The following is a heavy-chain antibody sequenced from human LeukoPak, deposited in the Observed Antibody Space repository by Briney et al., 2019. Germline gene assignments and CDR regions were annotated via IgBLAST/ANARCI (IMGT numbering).Heavy chain of an antibody. CDR1: GFTFSSYA. Sequence: PGGSLRLYCAASGFTFSSYAMSWVRQAPGKGLEWVSAISGSGGSTYYADSVKGRFTISRDNSKNTLYLQMNSLRAEDTAVYYCAKDVVVAATAVWYFDYWGQGTLVTVSS. CDR2: ISGSGGST. V-gene: IGHV3-23*01. CDR3: AKDVVVAATAVWYFDY. D-gene: IGHD2-15*01. J-gene: IGHJ4*02.